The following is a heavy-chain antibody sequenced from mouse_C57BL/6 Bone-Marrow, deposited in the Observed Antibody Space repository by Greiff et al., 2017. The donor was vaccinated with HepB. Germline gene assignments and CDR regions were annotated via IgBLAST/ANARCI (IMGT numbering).Heavy chain of an antibody. J-gene: IGHJ3*01. D-gene: IGHD1-1*02. V-gene: IGHV1-81*01. CDR1: GYTFTSYG. CDR3: ARCGHGAWFAY. CDR2: IYPRSGNT. Sequence: VMLVESGAELARPGASVKLSCKASGYTFTSYGISWVKQRTGQGLEWIGEIYPRSGNTYYNEKFKGKATLTADKSSSTAYMELRSLTSEDSAVYFCARCGHGAWFAYWGQGTLVTVSA.